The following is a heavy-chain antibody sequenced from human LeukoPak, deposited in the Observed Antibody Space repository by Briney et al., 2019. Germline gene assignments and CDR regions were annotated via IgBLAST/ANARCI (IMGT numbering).Heavy chain of an antibody. V-gene: IGHV3-7*01. D-gene: IGHD3-10*01. CDR2: IKQDGSEK. J-gene: IGHJ4*02. Sequence: GGSLRLSCAASGFTFDDYAMHWVRQAPGKGLEWVANIKQDGSEKYYVDSVKCRFTIPRDNAKNSLYLQMNSLRAEDTAVYYCTRAHIYYGSESYYNALDYWGQGTLVTVSS. CDR1: GFTFDDYA. CDR3: TRAHIYYGSESYYNALDY.